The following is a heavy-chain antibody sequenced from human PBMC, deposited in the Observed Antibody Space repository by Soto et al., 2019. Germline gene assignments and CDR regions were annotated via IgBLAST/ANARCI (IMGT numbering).Heavy chain of an antibody. CDR2: MYYSGSP. V-gene: IGHV4-39*02. CDR1: GDSFSSRLYY. J-gene: IGHJ4*02. Sequence: QLQLQESGPGLVKPSETLSLTCTVSGDSFSSRLYYWGWIRQSPGKGLEWLASMYYSGSPHYTPSLKSRVSISIDVSKNHFSLNLSSVTAADTAVYFCGGLRGQWLSFDYLGQGVLFTVAS. D-gene: IGHD6-19*01. CDR3: GGLRGQWLSFDY.